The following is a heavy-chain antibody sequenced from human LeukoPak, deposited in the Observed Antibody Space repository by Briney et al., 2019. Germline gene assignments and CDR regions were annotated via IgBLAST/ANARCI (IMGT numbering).Heavy chain of an antibody. CDR1: GGSISSSSYY. V-gene: IGHV4-39*01. Sequence: PSETLSLTCTVSGGSISSSSYYWGWIRQPPGKGLEWIGSIYYSGSTYYNPSLKSRVTISVDTSKNQFSLKLSSVTAADTAVYYCARTAENHNIAARPDEYYYYYYMDVWGKGTTVTVSS. D-gene: IGHD6-13*01. J-gene: IGHJ6*03. CDR2: IYYSGST. CDR3: ARTAENHNIAARPDEYYYYYYMDV.